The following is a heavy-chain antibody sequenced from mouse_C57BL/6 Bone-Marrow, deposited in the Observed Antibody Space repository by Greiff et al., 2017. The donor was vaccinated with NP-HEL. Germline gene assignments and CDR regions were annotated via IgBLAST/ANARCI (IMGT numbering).Heavy chain of an antibody. CDR3: ARGGRFDC. D-gene: IGHD3-3*01. CDR1: GFTFTDYY. Sequence: EVQLQESGGGLVQPGGSLSLSCAASGFTFTDYYMSWVRQPPGKALEWLGFIRNKANGYTTEYSASVKGRFTISRDNSQSILYLQMNALRAEDRATYYCARGGRFDCWGQGTTLTVSS. J-gene: IGHJ2*01. V-gene: IGHV7-3*01. CDR2: IRNKANGYTT.